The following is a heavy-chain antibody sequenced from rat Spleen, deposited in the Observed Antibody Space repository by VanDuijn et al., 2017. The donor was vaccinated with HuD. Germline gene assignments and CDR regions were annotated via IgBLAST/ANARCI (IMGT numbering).Heavy chain of an antibody. J-gene: IGHJ1*01. CDR2: ISYSGST. CDR1: GYSITSNY. Sequence: EIQLQESGPGLVKPSQSLSLTCSVTGYSITSNYWGWIRKFPGNKMEWMGYISYSGSTSYNPSLKSRISITRDTSKNQFFLQLNSVTTEDTATYYCARIDYYSSYISHWYFDFWGPGTMVTVSS. D-gene: IGHD1-2*01. V-gene: IGHV3-1*01. CDR3: ARIDYYSSYISHWYFDF.